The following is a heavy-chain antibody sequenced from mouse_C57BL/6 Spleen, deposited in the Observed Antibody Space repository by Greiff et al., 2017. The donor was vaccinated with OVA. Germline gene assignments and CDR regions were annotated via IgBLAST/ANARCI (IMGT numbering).Heavy chain of an antibody. CDR3: ARRGVYDYDWYFDV. D-gene: IGHD2-4*01. CDR1: GYTFTSYW. J-gene: IGHJ1*03. CDR2: IDPSDSYT. V-gene: IGHV1-59*01. Sequence: VQLQQPGAELVRPGTSVKLSCKASGYTFTSYWMHWVKQRPGQGLEWIGVIDPSDSYTNYNQKFKGKATLTVDTSSSTAYMQLSSLTSEDSAVYYCARRGVYDYDWYFDVWGTGTTVTVSS.